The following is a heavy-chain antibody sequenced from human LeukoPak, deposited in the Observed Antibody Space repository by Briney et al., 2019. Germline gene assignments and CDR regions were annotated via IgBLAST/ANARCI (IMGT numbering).Heavy chain of an antibody. J-gene: IGHJ3*02. CDR2: INSDGSST. V-gene: IGHV3-74*01. Sequence: GGSLRLSCAASGFTSSSYWMHWVRQAPGKGLVWVSRINSDGSSTSYADSVKGRFTISRDNAKNTLYLQMNSLRAEDTAVYYCARANYYGSGRAAFDIWGQGTMVTVSS. CDR3: ARANYYGSGRAAFDI. D-gene: IGHD3-10*01. CDR1: GFTSSSYW.